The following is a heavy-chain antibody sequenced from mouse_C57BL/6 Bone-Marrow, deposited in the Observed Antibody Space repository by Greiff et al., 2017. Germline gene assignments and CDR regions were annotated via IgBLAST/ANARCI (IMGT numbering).Heavy chain of an antibody. V-gene: IGHV7-1*01. J-gene: IGHJ4*01. CDR3: ARDDY. CDR2: SRNKANDYTT. CDR1: GFTFSDFY. Sequence: EVMLVESGGGLVQSGRSLRLSCATSGFTFSDFYMEWVRQAPGKGLEWIAASRNKANDYTTEYSASVKGRFIVSRDTSQSILYLQMNALRAEDTAIYYCARDDYWGQGTSVTVSS.